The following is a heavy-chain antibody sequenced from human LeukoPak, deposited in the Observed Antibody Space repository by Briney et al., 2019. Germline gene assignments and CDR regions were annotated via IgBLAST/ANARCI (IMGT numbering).Heavy chain of an antibody. CDR1: GESISGFY. D-gene: IGHD3-10*01. J-gene: IGHJ6*03. Sequence: SETLSLTCTVSGESISGFYWTWIRQPPGKGLEWIGYIYYSGSTNYNPSLKSRVTISVDTSKNQFSLKLSSVTAADTAVYYCARGGGYYYMDVWDKGTTVTVSS. V-gene: IGHV4-59*12. CDR3: ARGGGYYYMDV. CDR2: IYYSGST.